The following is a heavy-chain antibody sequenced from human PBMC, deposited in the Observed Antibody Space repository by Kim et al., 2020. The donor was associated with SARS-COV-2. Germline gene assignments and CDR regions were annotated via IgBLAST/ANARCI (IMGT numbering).Heavy chain of an antibody. J-gene: IGHJ5*02. Sequence: IGYADSVKGRFTISRDNAKNSLYLQMNSLRAEDTALYYCAKLNLEIGFDPWGQGTLVTVSS. D-gene: IGHD1-1*01. CDR3: AKLNLEIGFDP. V-gene: IGHV3-9*01. CDR2: I.